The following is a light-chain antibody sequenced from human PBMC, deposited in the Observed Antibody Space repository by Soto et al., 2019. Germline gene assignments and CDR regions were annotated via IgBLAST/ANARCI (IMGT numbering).Light chain of an antibody. CDR1: SSNIVSNY. J-gene: IGLJ1*01. Sequence: QSVLTQPPSASGTPGQRVTISCSGSSSNIVSNYVFWYQQLPGTAPKLLIYRNSQRPSGVPDRFSGSKSGTSASLAISGLRSEDEADYYCAAWDDSLIGYVFGTGTKVTVL. CDR3: AAWDDSLIGYV. V-gene: IGLV1-47*01. CDR2: RNS.